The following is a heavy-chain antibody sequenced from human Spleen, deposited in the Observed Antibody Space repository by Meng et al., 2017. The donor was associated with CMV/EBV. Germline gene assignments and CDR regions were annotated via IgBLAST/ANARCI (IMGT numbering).Heavy chain of an antibody. CDR1: GGSFSGYY. V-gene: IGHV4-34*01. J-gene: IGHJ4*02. CDR3: ARGDGRSATLDY. D-gene: IGHD5-24*01. Sequence: SETLSLTCTVYGGSFSGYYWSWIRQPPGKGLEWIGEINHGGDTLYTPSLKSRLTISVDTSKTQLSLSLTSVTVADTAIYYCARGDGRSATLDYWGQGTLVTVSS. CDR2: INHGGDT.